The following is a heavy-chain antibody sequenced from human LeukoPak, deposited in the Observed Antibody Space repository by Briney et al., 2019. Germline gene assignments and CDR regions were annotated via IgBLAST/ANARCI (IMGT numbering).Heavy chain of an antibody. Sequence: GGSLTLSCAASGFTFRDAAMTWVRQAPGKGLECVSLIISSGANAYYADSVKGRFTISKDNSKNTLYLQMNNLRGEDTAEYYCAKDMELASWGQGTVVTVSS. J-gene: IGHJ5*02. CDR1: GFTFRDAA. D-gene: IGHD1-26*01. CDR2: IISSGANA. CDR3: AKDMELAS. V-gene: IGHV3-23*01.